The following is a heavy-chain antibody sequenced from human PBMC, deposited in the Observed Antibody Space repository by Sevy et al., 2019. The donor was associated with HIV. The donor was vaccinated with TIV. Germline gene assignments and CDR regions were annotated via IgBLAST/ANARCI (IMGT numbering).Heavy chain of an antibody. J-gene: IGHJ6*02. CDR1: GDSVSRTSAA. CDR2: TYLRSKWYN. CDR3: ARDHEYPTVSGYKYFGMDV. D-gene: IGHD4-17*01. V-gene: IGHV6-1*01. Sequence: KQSQTLSLTCAITGDSVSRTSAAWNWIRQSPSRGLEWLGRTYLRSKWYNEYGMSVKSRISIDPDTSKNQFTLQLNSVTPEDTAVYYCARDHEYPTVSGYKYFGMDVWGQGTTVTVSS.